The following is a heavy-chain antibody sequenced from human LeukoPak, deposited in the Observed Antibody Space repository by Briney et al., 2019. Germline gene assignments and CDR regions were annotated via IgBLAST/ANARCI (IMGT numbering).Heavy chain of an antibody. V-gene: IGHV3-23*01. CDR2: VSGSGGST. D-gene: IGHD3-22*01. CDR1: GFTFSSYA. CDR3: AKDRGYDSSGYYQP. J-gene: IGHJ5*02. Sequence: PGGSLRLSCAASGFTFSSYAMHWVRQAPGKGLEWVSAVSGSGGSTYYAGSVKGRFTISRDNSKNTLYLQMNSLRAEDTAVYYCAKDRGYDSSGYYQPWGQGTLVTVSS.